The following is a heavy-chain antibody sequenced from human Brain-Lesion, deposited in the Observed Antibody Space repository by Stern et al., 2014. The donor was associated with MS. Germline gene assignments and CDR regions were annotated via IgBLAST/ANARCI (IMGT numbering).Heavy chain of an antibody. CDR2: VNNDGRRT. Sequence: EVQLVESGGGLMKPGGSLRLSCAASGFTFSNYWMHWVRQAPGQGLVWVSGVNNDGRRTSYADSLKGRFTMSRDNAKKTLYLQMNSLRVEDTAIYYCARGERWFDSWGQGTLVTVSS. V-gene: IGHV3-74*02. CDR1: GFTFSNYW. CDR3: ARGERWFDS. D-gene: IGHD3-10*01. J-gene: IGHJ5*01.